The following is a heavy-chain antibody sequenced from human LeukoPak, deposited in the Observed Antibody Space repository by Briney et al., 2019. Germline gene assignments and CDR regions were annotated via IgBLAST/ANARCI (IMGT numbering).Heavy chain of an antibody. J-gene: IGHJ6*03. CDR2: IYSGGSA. Sequence: GGSLRLSCAASGFTVSSNYMSWVRQAPGKGLEWVSVIYSGGSAYYADSVKGGFTISRDNSKNTLYLQMNSLRAEDTAIYICAKDGGTYPYFLDVWGKGTTVIVSS. D-gene: IGHD1-26*01. CDR1: GFTVSSNY. V-gene: IGHV3-53*01. CDR3: AKDGGTYPYFLDV.